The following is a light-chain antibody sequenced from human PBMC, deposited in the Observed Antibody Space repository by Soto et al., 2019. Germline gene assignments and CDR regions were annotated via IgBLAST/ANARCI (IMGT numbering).Light chain of an antibody. CDR3: AAWDDSMNGYV. J-gene: IGLJ1*01. CDR1: SFNIGSNT. Sequence: QSALTQPPSASGTPGQRVIISCSGSSFNIGSNTVNWYQHLPGTAPKLLIHTNNQWPSGVPDRFSGSKSGTSASLTISGLQSEDEADYYCAAWDDSMNGYVFGTGTKV. V-gene: IGLV1-44*01. CDR2: TNN.